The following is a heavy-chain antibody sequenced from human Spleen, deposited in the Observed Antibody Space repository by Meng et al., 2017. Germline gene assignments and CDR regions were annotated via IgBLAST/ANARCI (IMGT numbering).Heavy chain of an antibody. CDR3: ARGPTTMAHDFDY. CDR1: GGSFSDYY. CDR2: INHSGST. D-gene: IGHD4-11*01. J-gene: IGHJ4*02. V-gene: IGHV4-34*01. Sequence: VQLQQLGAGLLMPSETLSLTCVVSGGSFSDYYWSWIRQPPGKVLEWIGEINHSGSTNYNPSLESRATISVDTSQNNLSLKLSSVTAADSAVYYCARGPTTMAHDFDYWGQGTLVTVSS.